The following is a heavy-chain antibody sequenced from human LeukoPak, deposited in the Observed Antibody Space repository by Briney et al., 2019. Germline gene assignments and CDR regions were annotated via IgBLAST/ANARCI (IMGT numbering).Heavy chain of an antibody. J-gene: IGHJ3*02. CDR1: GFTFSSYS. CDR2: ISSSSSTI. Sequence: GGSLRLSCAASGFTFSSYSMNWVRQAPGKGLEWVSYISSSSSTIYYADSVKGRFTISRDNAKNSLYLQMSSLRAEDTAVYYCARIPGYSSGKTAFDIWGQGTMVTVSS. CDR3: ARIPGYSSGKTAFDI. D-gene: IGHD6-19*01. V-gene: IGHV3-48*04.